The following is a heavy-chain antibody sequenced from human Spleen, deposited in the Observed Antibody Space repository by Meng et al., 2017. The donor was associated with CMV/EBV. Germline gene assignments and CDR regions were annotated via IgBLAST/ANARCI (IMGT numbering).Heavy chain of an antibody. V-gene: IGHV2-5*01. CDR3: AYIDWNYPPT. CDR1: GFSLSTSGVS. J-gene: IGHJ4*02. CDR2: MHWKDGE. Sequence: QITSTDSGPTLVKPTQTRTFSGFSLSTSGVSVCWIRQPPGKALEWLAHMHWKDGEQYGPSLKSRLAVTKDTSKNQVVLTLTDVDFMDTGTYYCAYIDWNYPPTWGQGTLVTVSS. D-gene: IGHD1-7*01.